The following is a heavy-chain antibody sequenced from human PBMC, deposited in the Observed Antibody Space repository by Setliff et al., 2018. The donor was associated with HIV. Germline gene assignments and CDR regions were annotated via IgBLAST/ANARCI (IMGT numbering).Heavy chain of an antibody. J-gene: IGHJ6*03. V-gene: IGHV1-69*13. CDR3: ASLGGYYPYYYYYMDV. D-gene: IGHD3-3*01. CDR2: IIPIFGTA. Sequence: SVKVSCKAPGGTFSSYAISWVRQAPGQGLEWMGGIIPIFGTANYAQKFQGRVTITADESTSTAYMELSSLRSEDTAVYYCASLGGYYPYYYYYMDVWGKGTTVTVSS. CDR1: GGTFSSYA.